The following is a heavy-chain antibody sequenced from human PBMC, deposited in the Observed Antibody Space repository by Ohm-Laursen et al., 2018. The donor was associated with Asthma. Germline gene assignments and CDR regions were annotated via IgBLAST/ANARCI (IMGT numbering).Heavy chain of an antibody. CDR1: GGTFSSYA. Sequence: SSVKVSCNASGGTFSSYAISWVRQAPGQGLEWMGGIIPIFGTANYAQKFQGRVTITADESTSTAYMELSSLRSEDTAVYYCARAPSNDYGDYFYYFDYWGQGTLVTVSS. V-gene: IGHV1-69*01. J-gene: IGHJ4*02. CDR2: IIPIFGTA. CDR3: ARAPSNDYGDYFYYFDY. D-gene: IGHD4-17*01.